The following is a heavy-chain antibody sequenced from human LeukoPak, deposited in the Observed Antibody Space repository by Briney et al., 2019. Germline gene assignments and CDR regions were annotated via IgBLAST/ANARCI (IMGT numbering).Heavy chain of an antibody. CDR3: AKAPVTSCRGAFCYPFDY. CDR2: ISDSASTI. D-gene: IGHD2-15*01. Sequence: GGSLRLSCAASGFNLTSYVLNWVRQAPGKGLEWVSYISDSASTIYYADSVKGRFTISRDTSRSTLYLQMNSLRAEDAAVYYCAKAPVTSCRGAFCYPFDYWGQGTLVTVSS. V-gene: IGHV3-48*03. CDR1: GFNLTSYV. J-gene: IGHJ4*02.